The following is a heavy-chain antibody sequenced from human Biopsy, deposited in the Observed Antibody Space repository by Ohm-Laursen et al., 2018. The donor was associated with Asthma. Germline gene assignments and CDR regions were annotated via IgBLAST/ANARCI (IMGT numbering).Heavy chain of an antibody. V-gene: IGHV3-53*01. CDR2: IYSGGTS. CDR3: ARGDSSNWSHYYFDY. D-gene: IGHD3-22*01. CDR1: GFAVTRDH. Sequence: SLRLSCSASGFAVTRDHMFWVRQAPGKGLEWVSVIYSGGTSHTADSVRGRFTISRDYSKNTLYLQMHSLRAEDTAVYYCARGDSSNWSHYYFDYWGQGTLVTVSS. J-gene: IGHJ4*02.